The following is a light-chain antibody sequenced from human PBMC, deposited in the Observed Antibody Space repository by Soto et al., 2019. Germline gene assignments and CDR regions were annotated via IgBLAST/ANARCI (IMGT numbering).Light chain of an antibody. CDR3: SSYTSSSLWV. CDR2: DVS. Sequence: QSALTQPASVSGSPGQSITISCTGTSSDVGGYNYVSWYQQHPGKAPKLMIYDVSNRPSGVSNRFSGSKSGNTASLTISVLQAEDVADYYCSSYTSSSLWVFGGGTKVTVL. CDR1: SSDVGGYNY. J-gene: IGLJ3*02. V-gene: IGLV2-14*01.